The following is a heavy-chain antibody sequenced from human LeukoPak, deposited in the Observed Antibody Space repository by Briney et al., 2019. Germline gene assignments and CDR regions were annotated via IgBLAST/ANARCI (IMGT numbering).Heavy chain of an antibody. Sequence: ASVKVSCKASGYTFTSYDINWVRQATGQGLEWMGWMNPNSGNTGYAQKFQGRVTMTRNTSISTAYMELSSLRSEDTAVYYCALHIVVVPAATRPYYDFWSGYYRKDPTNWFDPWGQGTLVTVSS. CDR3: ALHIVVVPAATRPYYDFWSGYYRKDPTNWFDP. D-gene: IGHD3-3*01. CDR2: MNPNSGNT. CDR1: GYTFTSYD. J-gene: IGHJ5*02. V-gene: IGHV1-8*01.